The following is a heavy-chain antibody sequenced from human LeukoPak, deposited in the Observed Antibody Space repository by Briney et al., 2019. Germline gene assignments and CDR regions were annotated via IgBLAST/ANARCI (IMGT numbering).Heavy chain of an antibody. J-gene: IGHJ3*02. Sequence: SETLSLTCTVSGGSIRSYYWSWIRQPPGKGLEWIGYIYYSGSTNYNPSLKSRVTISVDTSKNQFSLKLSSVTAADTAVYYCARDLGSGYDPGDAFDIWGQGTMVTVSS. CDR1: GGSIRSYY. V-gene: IGHV4-59*01. D-gene: IGHD5-12*01. CDR3: ARDLGSGYDPGDAFDI. CDR2: IYYSGST.